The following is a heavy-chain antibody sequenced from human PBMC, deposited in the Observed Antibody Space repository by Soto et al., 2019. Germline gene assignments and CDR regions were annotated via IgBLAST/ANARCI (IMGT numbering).Heavy chain of an antibody. J-gene: IGHJ4*02. CDR3: ARGGCSGGSCQALDY. Sequence: SETLSLACAVYGGSFSGYYWSWIRQPPVKGLEWIGEINHSGSTNYNPSLKSRVTISVDTSKNQFSLKLNSVTAADTAVYYCARGGCSGGSCQALDYWGQGTLVTVSS. V-gene: IGHV4-34*01. D-gene: IGHD2-15*01. CDR2: INHSGST. CDR1: GGSFSGYY.